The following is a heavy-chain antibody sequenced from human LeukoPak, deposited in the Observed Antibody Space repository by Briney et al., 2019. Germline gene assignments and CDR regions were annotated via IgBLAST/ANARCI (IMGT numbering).Heavy chain of an antibody. CDR2: MKQDGSET. J-gene: IGHJ6*03. CDR3: ARGNYYYYYMDV. V-gene: IGHV3-7*01. Sequence: GGSLRLSCAASGFTFSSFWMNWVRQAPGKGLEWVANMKQDGSETYYVDSVKGRFTISRDNAKNSLNLQMNSLRAEDTAVYYCARGNYYYYYMDVWGKGTTVTVSS. CDR1: GFTFSSFW.